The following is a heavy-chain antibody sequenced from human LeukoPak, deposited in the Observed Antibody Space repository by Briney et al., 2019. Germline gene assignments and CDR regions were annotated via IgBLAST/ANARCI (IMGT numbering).Heavy chain of an antibody. CDR1: GGSISSYY. V-gene: IGHV4-59*01. CDR2: IHYSGST. J-gene: IGHJ5*02. Sequence: PSETLSLTCTVSGGSISSYYWSWIRQPPGKGLECIGYIHYSGSTNYNPSLKSRVTISVDTSKNQFSLKLKSVTAADTAVYYCARGGYYGWGNDFRLDPWGQGTLVTVSS. D-gene: IGHD3-10*01. CDR3: ARGGYYGWGNDFRLDP.